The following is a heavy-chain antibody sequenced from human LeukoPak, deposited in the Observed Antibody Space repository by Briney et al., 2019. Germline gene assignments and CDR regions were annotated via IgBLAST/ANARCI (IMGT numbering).Heavy chain of an antibody. Sequence: GGSLRLSCAASGFTFSSYAMSWVRQAPGKGLEWVSAISGSGGSTYYADSVKGRFTISRDNSKNTLYLQMNSLRAEDTAVYYCSSAPHYYYYMDVWGKGTTVTVSS. J-gene: IGHJ6*03. V-gene: IGHV3-23*01. CDR2: ISGSGGST. D-gene: IGHD6-6*01. CDR1: GFTFSSYA. CDR3: SSAPHYYYYMDV.